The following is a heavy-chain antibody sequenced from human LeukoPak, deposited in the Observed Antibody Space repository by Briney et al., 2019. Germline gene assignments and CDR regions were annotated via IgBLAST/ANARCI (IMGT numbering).Heavy chain of an antibody. CDR1: GGSISRSGHY. CDR3: ARGDPADFDY. J-gene: IGHJ4*02. V-gene: IGHV4-31*03. CDR2: IYYGGGT. D-gene: IGHD2-21*01. Sequence: SQTLSLTCSVSGGSISRSGHYWSWIRQHPGMGLEWIGYIYYGGGTYYNPSLKSRVTISLDTSKNQFTLKVRSVTAADTAVYYCARGDPADFDYWGQGTLVTVSS.